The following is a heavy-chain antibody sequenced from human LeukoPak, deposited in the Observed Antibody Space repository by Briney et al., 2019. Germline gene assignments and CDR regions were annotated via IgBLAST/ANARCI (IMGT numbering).Heavy chain of an antibody. J-gene: IGHJ4*02. Sequence: GGSLRLSCAASGFTFSSYSMNWVRQAPGKGLEWVSSISSTSSYIYYADSVKGRFTISRDNAKNSLYLQMNSLRAEDTAGYYCARDLGRAYYGSGSYDYWGQGTLVTVSS. CDR2: ISSTSSYI. V-gene: IGHV3-21*01. CDR3: ARDLGRAYYGSGSYDY. CDR1: GFTFSSYS. D-gene: IGHD3-10*01.